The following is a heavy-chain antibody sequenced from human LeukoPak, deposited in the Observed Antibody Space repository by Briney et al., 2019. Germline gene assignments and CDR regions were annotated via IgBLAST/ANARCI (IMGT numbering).Heavy chain of an antibody. V-gene: IGHV3-74*01. CDR1: GFTFSSYW. Sequence: PGGSLRLSCAASGFTFSSYWMHWVRQAPGKGLVWVSRINSDGSSTNYADSVKGRFTISRDNAKNTLYLQMSSLRVEDTAVYYCARDRGTGYRWFDPWGQGTLVTVSS. CDR2: INSDGSST. D-gene: IGHD3-10*01. CDR3: ARDRGTGYRWFDP. J-gene: IGHJ5*02.